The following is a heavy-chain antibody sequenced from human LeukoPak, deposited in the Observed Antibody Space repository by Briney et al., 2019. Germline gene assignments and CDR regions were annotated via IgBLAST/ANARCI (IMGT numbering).Heavy chain of an antibody. J-gene: IGHJ4*02. CDR3: ARGQTYYDSSGLHFDY. CDR2: INHSGST. D-gene: IGHD3-22*01. Sequence: PSETLSLTCAVYGGSFSGYYWSWIRQPPGKGLEWIGEINHSGSTNYNPSLKSRVTISVDASKNQFSLKLSSVTAADTAVYYCARGQTYYDSSGLHFDYWGQGTLVTVSS. CDR1: GGSFSGYY. V-gene: IGHV4-34*01.